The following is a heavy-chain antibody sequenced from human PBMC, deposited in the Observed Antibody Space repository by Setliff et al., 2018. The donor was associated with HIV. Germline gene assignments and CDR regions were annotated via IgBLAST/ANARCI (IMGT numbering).Heavy chain of an antibody. CDR2: IGGSGDST. J-gene: IGHJ3*02. CDR1: GFTFSNYA. CDR3: AKDDVPRDFDI. V-gene: IGHV3-23*01. Sequence: GGSLRLSCAASGFTFSNYAMSWVRQAPGKGLEWVSTIGGSGDSTYYADSVKGRCTVSRDNSRNTLYLQMNSLRAEDTAVYYCAKDDVPRDFDIWGQGTMVTVSS.